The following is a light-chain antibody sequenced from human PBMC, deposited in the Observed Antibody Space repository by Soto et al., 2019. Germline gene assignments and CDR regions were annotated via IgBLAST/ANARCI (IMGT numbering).Light chain of an antibody. Sequence: EIVMTQSPATLSVSPGERVSLSCRPSRSVSSNLAWYQHKPGQAPRLHIHGASTRAAGISARFSGSGSGTEFTRTISSLESEDFAVYFCQQYDDWPRTFGQGTKVEIK. CDR1: RSVSSN. CDR3: QQYDDWPRT. V-gene: IGKV3-15*01. J-gene: IGKJ1*01. CDR2: GAS.